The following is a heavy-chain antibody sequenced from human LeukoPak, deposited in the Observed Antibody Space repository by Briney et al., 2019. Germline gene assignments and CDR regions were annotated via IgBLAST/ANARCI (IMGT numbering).Heavy chain of an antibody. Sequence: GRSLRLSCAASGFTFSGYAMHWVRQAPGKGLEYMADVSFDGTNKYYADSVKGRFTISRDNSRNTLYLQINSLRTADTALYYCARDGPLQSLDYWGQGTLVTVSS. CDR3: ARDGPLQSLDY. V-gene: IGHV3-30*04. CDR2: VSFDGTNK. CDR1: GFTFSGYA. D-gene: IGHD4-11*01. J-gene: IGHJ4*02.